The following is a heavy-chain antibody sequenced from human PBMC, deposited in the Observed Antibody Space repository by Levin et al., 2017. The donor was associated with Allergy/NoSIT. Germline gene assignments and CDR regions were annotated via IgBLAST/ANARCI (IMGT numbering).Heavy chain of an antibody. CDR1: GFTFSDYY. CDR2: ISSSSSYT. Sequence: PGGSLRLSCAASGFTFSDYYMSWIRQAPGKGLEWVSYISSSSSYTNYADSVKGRFTISRDNAKNSLYLQMNSLRAEDTAVYYCARLDYGETHWYFDLWGRGTLVTVSS. J-gene: IGHJ2*01. CDR3: ARLDYGETHWYFDL. V-gene: IGHV3-11*06. D-gene: IGHD4-17*01.